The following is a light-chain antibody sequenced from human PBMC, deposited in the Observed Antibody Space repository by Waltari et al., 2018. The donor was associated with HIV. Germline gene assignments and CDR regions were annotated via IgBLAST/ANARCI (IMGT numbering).Light chain of an antibody. CDR2: EVS. CDR1: SSDVGRYNY. V-gene: IGLV2-8*01. CDR3: SSYAGSNNYV. Sequence: QPALTQPPSASGSPGQSVTISCTGTSSDVGRYNYVSWYEQHPGNAPKLMIYEVSKRPSGVPDRFSGSKSGNTASLTVSGLQAEDEADYYCSSYAGSNNYVFGTGTKVTVL. J-gene: IGLJ1*01.